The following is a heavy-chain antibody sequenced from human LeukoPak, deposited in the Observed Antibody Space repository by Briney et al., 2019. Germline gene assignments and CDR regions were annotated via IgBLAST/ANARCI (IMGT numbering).Heavy chain of an antibody. D-gene: IGHD3-22*01. CDR2: MWYDGSNK. CDR3: ARVKGSYDSSYFDY. V-gene: IGHV3-33*01. CDR1: GFTFSSYG. J-gene: IGHJ4*02. Sequence: PGGSLRLSCAASGFTFSSYGMHWVRQAPGKGLEWVAVMWYDGSNKYYADSVKGRFTISRDNSKNTLYLQMNSLRAEDTAVYYCARVKGSYDSSYFDYWGQGTLVTVSS.